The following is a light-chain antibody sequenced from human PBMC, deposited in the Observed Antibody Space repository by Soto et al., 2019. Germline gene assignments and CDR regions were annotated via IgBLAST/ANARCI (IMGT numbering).Light chain of an antibody. CDR2: EVT. CDR1: SGDIGSYNR. CDR3: SSYTNINTRACV. V-gene: IGLV2-14*01. Sequence: QSALTQPASVSGSPGQSITISCTGTSGDIGSYNRVSWYQQHTVKAPKLIIYEVTDRPSGVSNRISGSKSGNTASLTISGLQAEDESEYYCSSYTNINTRACVFGTGTKLTVL. J-gene: IGLJ1*01.